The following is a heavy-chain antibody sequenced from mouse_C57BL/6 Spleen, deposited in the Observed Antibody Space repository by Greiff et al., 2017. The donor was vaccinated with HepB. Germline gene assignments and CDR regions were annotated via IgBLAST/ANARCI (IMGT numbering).Heavy chain of an antibody. D-gene: IGHD1-1*01. J-gene: IGHJ4*01. V-gene: IGHV1-39*01. CDR1: GYSFTDYN. CDR3: ARSRDYYYGSSPSAMDY. Sequence: LVESGPELVKPGASVKISCKASGYSFTDYNMNWVKQSNGKSLEWIGVINPNYGTTSYNQKFKGKATLTVDQSSSTADMQLNSLTSEDSAVYYCARSRDYYYGSSPSAMDYWGQGTSVTVSS. CDR2: INPNYGTT.